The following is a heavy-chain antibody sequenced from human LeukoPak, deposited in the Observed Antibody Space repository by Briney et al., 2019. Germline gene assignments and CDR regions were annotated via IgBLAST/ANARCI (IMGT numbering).Heavy chain of an antibody. CDR1: GGSIRDYY. V-gene: IGHV4-59*01. CDR3: AGLRFGELSWFDP. CDR2: IYYSGST. D-gene: IGHD3-10*01. Sequence: KPSETLSLTCTVSGGSIRDYYWNWIRQPPGKGLEWIGYIYYSGSTNYNPSLKSRVTISVDTSKNQFSLRLSSVTAADTAVYYCAGLRFGELSWFDPWGQGTLVTVSS. J-gene: IGHJ5*02.